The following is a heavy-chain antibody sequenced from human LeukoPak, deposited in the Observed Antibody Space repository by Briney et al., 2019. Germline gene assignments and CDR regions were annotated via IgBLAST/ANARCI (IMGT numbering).Heavy chain of an antibody. D-gene: IGHD3-22*01. CDR2: IYPGDSDT. J-gene: IGHJ4*02. CDR1: GYSFTSYW. V-gene: IGHV5-51*01. CDR3: ARRVNKDYYDSSGYQYYFDY. Sequence: GESLKISCKGSGYSFTSYWIGWVRQMPRKGLGWMGIIYPGDSDTRYSPSFQGQVTISADKSISTAYLQWSSLKASDTAMYYCARRVNKDYYDSSGYQYYFDYWGQGTLVTVSS.